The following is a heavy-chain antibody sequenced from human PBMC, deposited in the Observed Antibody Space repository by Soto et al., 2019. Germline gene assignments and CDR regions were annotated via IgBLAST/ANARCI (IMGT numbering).Heavy chain of an antibody. D-gene: IGHD6-19*01. J-gene: IGHJ6*01. CDR3: AKDRPRLVPFAGMDV. CDR1: GFTFSSYA. CDR2: ISVSGGST. Sequence: GGSLRLSCASSGFTFSSYAISWVRQAPGKGLEWVSAISVSGGSTYYAASVKGRFTISRDNSKNTPYLQMNSLRAEDTAVYYCAKDRPRLVPFAGMDVWGQGTTVTVSS. V-gene: IGHV3-23*01.